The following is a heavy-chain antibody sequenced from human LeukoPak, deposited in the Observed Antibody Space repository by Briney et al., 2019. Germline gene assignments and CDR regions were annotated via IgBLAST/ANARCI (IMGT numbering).Heavy chain of an antibody. CDR1: GFTFGDYA. D-gene: IGHD2-15*01. CDR3: AKDRGYCSGGSCYYYYYGMDV. CDR2: ISGNGGST. V-gene: IGHV3-43*02. J-gene: IGHJ6*02. Sequence: PGGSLRLSCAASGFTFGDYAMHWVRQAPGKGLEWVSLISGNGGSTYYADSVKGRFTISRDNSKNSLYLQMNSLRTEDTALYYCAKDRGYCSGGSCYYYYYGMDVWGQGATVTVSS.